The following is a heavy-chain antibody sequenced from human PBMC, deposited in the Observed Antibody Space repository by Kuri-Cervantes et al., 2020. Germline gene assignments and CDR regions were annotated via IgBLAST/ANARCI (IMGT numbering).Heavy chain of an antibody. J-gene: IGHJ5*02. CDR1: GFAFSSYG. V-gene: IGHV3-30*03. D-gene: IGHD3-10*01. CDR3: ARGYYYGSGDHWFDP. Sequence: GESLKISCAASGFAFSSYGMHWVRQAPGKGLEWVAVISYDGSNKYYADSVKGRFTISRDNAKNSLYLQMNSLRAEDTAVYYCARGYYYGSGDHWFDPWGQGTLVTVSS. CDR2: ISYDGSNK.